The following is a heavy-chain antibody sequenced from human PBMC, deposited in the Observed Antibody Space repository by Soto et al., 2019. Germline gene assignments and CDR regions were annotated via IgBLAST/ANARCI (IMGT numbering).Heavy chain of an antibody. J-gene: IGHJ5*02. CDR2: IIPIFGTA. D-gene: IGHD3-16*02. V-gene: IGHV1-69*13. Sequence: ASVKVSCKASGGTFSSYAISWVRQAPGQGLEWMGGIIPIFGTANYAQKFQGRVTITADESTSTAYMELSSLRSEDTAVYYCARTFLSVWGSYRYDRFDPWGQGTLVTVSS. CDR3: ARTFLSVWGSYRYDRFDP. CDR1: GGTFSSYA.